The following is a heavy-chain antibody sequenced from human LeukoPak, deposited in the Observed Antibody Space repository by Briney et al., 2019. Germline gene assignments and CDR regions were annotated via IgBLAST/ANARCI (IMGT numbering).Heavy chain of an antibody. CDR2: ISGSGGST. D-gene: IGHD6-19*01. CDR1: GFTFSSYA. J-gene: IGHJ4*02. V-gene: IGHV3-23*01. CDR3: AKVLYSSGWYGNDY. Sequence: GGSLRLSCAASGFTFSSYAMSWVRQAPGKGLEWVSAISGSGGSTYYADSVKGRFTISRDNSKNTLYLQMNSLRAEDTAVYYCAKVLYSSGWYGNDYWGQGTLVTVSS.